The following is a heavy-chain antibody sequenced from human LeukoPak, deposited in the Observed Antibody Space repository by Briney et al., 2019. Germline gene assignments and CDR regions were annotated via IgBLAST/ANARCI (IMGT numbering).Heavy chain of an antibody. CDR2: ISSSSTI. CDR1: GFTFSSYS. Sequence: GGSLRLSCAASGFTFSSYSMNWVRQAPGKGLEWVSYISSSSTIYYADSVKGRFTISRDNAKNSLYLQMNSLRAEDTAVYYCARDLDRVVTDYWGQGTLVTVSS. V-gene: IGHV3-48*04. J-gene: IGHJ4*02. CDR3: ARDLDRVVTDY. D-gene: IGHD3-3*01.